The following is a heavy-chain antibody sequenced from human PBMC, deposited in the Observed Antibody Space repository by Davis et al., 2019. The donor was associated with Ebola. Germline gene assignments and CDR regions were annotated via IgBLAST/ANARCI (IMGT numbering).Heavy chain of an antibody. D-gene: IGHD3-10*01. CDR1: GGSISSSNW. V-gene: IGHV4-4*02. CDR2: INHSGST. J-gene: IGHJ6*02. CDR3: ARAEEGGDGSGSYYRLHYYYGMDV. Sequence: PSETLSITCAVSGGSISSSNWWSWVRQPPGKGLEWIGEINHSGSTNYNPSLKSRVTISVDKSKNQFSLKLSSVTAADTAVYYCARAEEGGDGSGSYYRLHYYYGMDVWGQGTTVTVSS.